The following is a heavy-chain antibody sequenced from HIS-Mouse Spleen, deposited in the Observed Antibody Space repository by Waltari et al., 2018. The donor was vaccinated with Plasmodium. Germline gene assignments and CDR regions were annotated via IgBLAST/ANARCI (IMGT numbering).Heavy chain of an antibody. D-gene: IGHD6-13*01. CDR1: GYTFTGYY. V-gene: IGHV1-2*02. Sequence: QVQLVQSGAEVKKPEASVKVSCKASGYTFTGYYMHWVRQAPGQGLEWKGWSNPNSGGTNYTQKFQGRVTMTRDTSISTAYMELSRLRSDDTAVYYCARDLAAAGHFDYWGQGTLVTVSS. J-gene: IGHJ4*02. CDR3: ARDLAAAGHFDY. CDR2: SNPNSGGT.